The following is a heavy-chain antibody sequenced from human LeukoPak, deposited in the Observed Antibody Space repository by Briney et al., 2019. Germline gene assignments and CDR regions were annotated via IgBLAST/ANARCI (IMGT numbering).Heavy chain of an antibody. CDR2: IKQDGSEK. D-gene: IGHD3-10*01. V-gene: IGHV3-7*01. J-gene: IGHJ5*02. Sequence: GGSLRLSCAASGFTFSSYGMHWVRQAPGKGLEWVANIKQDGSEKYYVDSVKGRFTISRDTSRNTLYLQMNSLRAEDTAVYYCAKDLMRDRWFGESWGQGTLVTVSS. CDR1: GFTFSSYG. CDR3: AKDLMRDRWFGES.